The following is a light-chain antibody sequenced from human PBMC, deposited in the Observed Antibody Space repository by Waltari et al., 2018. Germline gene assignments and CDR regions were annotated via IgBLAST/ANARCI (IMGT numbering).Light chain of an antibody. Sequence: IQMTQSPSSLSASVGDRVTIPCRASQDITKYLAWFQQKPGRAPKSLIYGAFILQSGVSSNFSGSGSGTDFTLTITSLQPEDFGTYYCLQYQAYPLTVGGGTKVDIK. J-gene: IGKJ4*01. CDR2: GAF. CDR3: LQYQAYPLT. CDR1: QDITKY. V-gene: IGKV1-16*02.